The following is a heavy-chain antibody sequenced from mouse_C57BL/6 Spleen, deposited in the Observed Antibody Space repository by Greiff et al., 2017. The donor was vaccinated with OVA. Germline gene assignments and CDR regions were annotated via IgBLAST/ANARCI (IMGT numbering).Heavy chain of an antibody. D-gene: IGHD3-2*02. J-gene: IGHJ3*01. CDR3: TWKTAQAPWFAY. V-gene: IGHV6-6*01. CDR2: IRNKANNHAT. Sequence: EVKLQESGGGLVQPGGSMKLSCAASGFTFSDAWMDWVRQSPETGLEWVAEIRNKANNHATYYAESVKGRFTISRDDSKSSVYLQMNSLRAEDTGIYYCTWKTAQAPWFAYWGQGTLVTVSA. CDR1: GFTFSDAW.